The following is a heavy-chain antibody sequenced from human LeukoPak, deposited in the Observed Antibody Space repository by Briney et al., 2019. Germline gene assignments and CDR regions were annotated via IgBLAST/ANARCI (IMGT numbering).Heavy chain of an antibody. J-gene: IGHJ6*03. D-gene: IGHD2-15*01. V-gene: IGHV1-8*01. CDR3: ARVRVEYCYYYMDV. CDR2: MNPNSGNT. CDR1: GYTFTSYD. Sequence: ASVKVSCKASGYTFTSYDINWVRQATGQGLEWMGWMNPNSGNTGYAQKFQGRVTMTRNTSISTAYMELSSLRSEDTALYYCARVRVEYCYYYMDVWGKGTTVTVSS.